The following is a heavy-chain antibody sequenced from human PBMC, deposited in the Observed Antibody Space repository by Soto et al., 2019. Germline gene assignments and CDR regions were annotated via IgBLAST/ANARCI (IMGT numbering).Heavy chain of an antibody. CDR3: ARQALRISGAAYKCFEP. CDR1: GYTFTTYS. Sequence: GASVKVSHKASGYTFTTYSINWVQQAPAQGLEWMGWISAYNGDTDYAQNFQGRVTMTTDSSPRTAHMELRSLRSDDTAIYSCARQALRISGAAYKCFEPWGQGILVTVSS. J-gene: IGHJ5*02. D-gene: IGHD3-10*01. CDR2: ISAYNGDT. V-gene: IGHV1-18*01.